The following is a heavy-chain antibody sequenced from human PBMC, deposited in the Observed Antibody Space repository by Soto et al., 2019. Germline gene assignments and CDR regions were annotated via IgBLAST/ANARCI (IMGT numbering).Heavy chain of an antibody. CDR1: GGSMSSYY. CDR3: ARGQRFSDWFDP. D-gene: IGHD3-3*01. V-gene: IGHV4-4*07. J-gene: IGHJ5*02. CDR2: VYSSGGT. Sequence: SETLSLTCTVSGGSMSSYYWTWIRQPAGKGLEWIGRVYSSGGTHYNPSLKSRVTISLDTPKNQFSLRLLSVTDADTAVYYCARGQRFSDWFDPWGQGTLVTSPQ.